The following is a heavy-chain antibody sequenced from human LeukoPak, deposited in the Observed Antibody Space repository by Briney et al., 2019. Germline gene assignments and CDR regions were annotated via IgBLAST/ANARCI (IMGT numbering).Heavy chain of an antibody. CDR1: GFTFSSYA. CDR3: AVEPPNYYYYYMDV. Sequence: GGSLRLSCAASGFTFSSYAMSWVRQAPGKGLEWVSATSGSGGSTYYADSVKGRFTISRDNSKDTLYLQMNSLRAEDTAVYYCAVEPPNYYYYYMDVWGKGTTVTVSS. V-gene: IGHV3-23*01. CDR2: TSGSGGST. D-gene: IGHD1-1*01. J-gene: IGHJ6*03.